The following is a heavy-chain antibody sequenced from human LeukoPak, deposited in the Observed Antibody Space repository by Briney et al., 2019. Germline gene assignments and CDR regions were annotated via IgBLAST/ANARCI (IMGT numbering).Heavy chain of an antibody. CDR2: MSDSGST. CDR1: GGSISSFY. CDR3: AIHGSGGRAFDI. D-gene: IGHD1-26*01. V-gene: IGHV4-59*08. Sequence: SETLSLTCTASGGSISSFYWSWIRQPPGKGLEWIGSMSDSGSTNYNPALKSRLTISVDTSKNEVSLNLSSGTAADTAVYYCAIHGSGGRAFDIWGQGTMVTVSS. J-gene: IGHJ3*02.